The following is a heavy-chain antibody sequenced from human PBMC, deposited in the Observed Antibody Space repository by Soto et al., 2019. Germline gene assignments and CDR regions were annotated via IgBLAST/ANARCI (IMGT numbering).Heavy chain of an antibody. CDR2: ISAYNGNT. V-gene: IGHV1-18*04. CDR3: ARVFLSGYDKNNNWFDP. Sequence: GASVKVSCKASGYTFTGYYMHWVRQAPGQGLEWMGWISAYNGNTNYAQKLQGRVTMTTDTSTSTAYMELRSLRSDDTAVYYCARVFLSGYDKNNNWFDPWGQGTLVTVSS. CDR1: GYTFTGYY. D-gene: IGHD5-12*01. J-gene: IGHJ5*02.